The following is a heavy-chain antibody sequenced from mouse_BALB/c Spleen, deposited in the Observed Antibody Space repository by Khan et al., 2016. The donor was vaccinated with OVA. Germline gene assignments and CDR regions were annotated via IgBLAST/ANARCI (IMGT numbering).Heavy chain of an antibody. V-gene: IGHV5-6*01. D-gene: IGHD2-2*01. CDR3: ARRGYDEAWFAY. CDR2: ISSAGSYT. Sequence: EVELVESGGDLVKPGGSLKLSCAASGFTFSNYDMSWVRQTPDKRLGWVATISSAGSYTYYPDSVKGRFTISRDTATNTLYLQLSSLKSEDTASYYCARRGYDEAWFAYWSHGTLVTVAA. CDR1: GFTFSNYD. J-gene: IGHJ3*01.